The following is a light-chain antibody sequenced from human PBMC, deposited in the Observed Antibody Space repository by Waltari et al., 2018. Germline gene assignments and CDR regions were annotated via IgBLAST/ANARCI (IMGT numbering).Light chain of an antibody. J-gene: IGLJ2*01. CDR1: SSDVGNYNL. V-gene: IGLV2-23*01. Sequence: QPALTQPASVSGSPGQSITISRPGRSSDVGNYNLVSWYQQYPGKVPKLMIYEDTKHPSGLSDRFSGSKSGNTASLTISGLQAEDEADYYCCSYTTFSTLVFGAGTKVTVL. CDR2: EDT. CDR3: CSYTTFSTLV.